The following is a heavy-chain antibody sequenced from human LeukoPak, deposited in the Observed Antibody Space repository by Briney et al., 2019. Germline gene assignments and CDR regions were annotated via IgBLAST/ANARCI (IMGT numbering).Heavy chain of an antibody. CDR1: GGTFSSYA. J-gene: IGHJ4*02. D-gene: IGHD6-13*01. Sequence: SVKVSCKASGGTFSSYAISWVRQAPGQGLEWMGGIIPIFGTANYAQKFQGRVTMTRDTSTSTVYMELSSLRSEDTAVYYCAREAHSSSRKVGDYWGQGTLVTVSS. V-gene: IGHV1-69*05. CDR3: AREAHSSSRKVGDY. CDR2: IIPIFGTA.